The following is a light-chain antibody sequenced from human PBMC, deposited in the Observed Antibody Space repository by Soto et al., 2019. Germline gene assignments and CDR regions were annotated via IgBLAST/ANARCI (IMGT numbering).Light chain of an antibody. Sequence: EIVLTQSPPTLSLSIGERAPLSCRASQSIGSYLAWYQHKLGQPPRLLIYDASNRATGIPVRFSGSGSGTDFTLTISSLEPEDFAVYYCQQRSTWPPFSFGPGTKVDI. J-gene: IGKJ3*01. CDR3: QQRSTWPPFS. CDR2: DAS. V-gene: IGKV3-11*01. CDR1: QSIGSY.